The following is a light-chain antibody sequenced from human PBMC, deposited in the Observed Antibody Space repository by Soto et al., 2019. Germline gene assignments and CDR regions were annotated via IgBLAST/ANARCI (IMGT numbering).Light chain of an antibody. V-gene: IGKV3-11*01. CDR1: QTISTG. CDR3: QQRSALPVT. J-gene: IGKJ2*01. CDR2: GAS. Sequence: EIVLTQSPGTLSLSPGERATLSCRASQTISTGLAWYQQKPGQSPRLVLWGASDRATGIPARFSGSGSGTDFTLAISSLEPEDFAVYYCQQRSALPVTFGQGTKLEIK.